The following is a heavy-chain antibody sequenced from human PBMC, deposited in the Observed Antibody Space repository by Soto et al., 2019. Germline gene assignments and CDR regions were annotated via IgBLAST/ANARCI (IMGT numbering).Heavy chain of an antibody. CDR1: GFSFSNYD. Sequence: EVQLVESGGGLVQPGGSLRLSCAASGFSFSNYDMHWVRQATGKGLEWVSAIGIAGNTYYADSVKGRLTISRENDKNSLYLQMNSPRAEDTAVYYCARGGSVGYRYPYGLDVWGQGTTVTVSS. CDR2: IGIAGNT. D-gene: IGHD5-18*01. J-gene: IGHJ6*02. V-gene: IGHV3-13*01. CDR3: ARGGSVGYRYPYGLDV.